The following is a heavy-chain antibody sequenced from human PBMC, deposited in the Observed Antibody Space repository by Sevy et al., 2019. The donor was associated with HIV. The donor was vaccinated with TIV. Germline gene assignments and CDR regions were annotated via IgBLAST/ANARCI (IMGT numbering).Heavy chain of an antibody. CDR1: GFTFNNYG. D-gene: IGHD2-15*01. CDR2: ISFDGDNE. V-gene: IGHV3-30*18. Sequence: GSLRLSCEASGFTFNNYGIHWVRQAPGTGLEWVALISFDGDNEYYTDSVKGRFIISRESSRNTVYLHMNSLRPEDTAVYYCAKDHRYCSGGACHSEGFFDSWGQGILVTVSS. CDR3: AKDHRYCSGGACHSEGFFDS. J-gene: IGHJ4*02.